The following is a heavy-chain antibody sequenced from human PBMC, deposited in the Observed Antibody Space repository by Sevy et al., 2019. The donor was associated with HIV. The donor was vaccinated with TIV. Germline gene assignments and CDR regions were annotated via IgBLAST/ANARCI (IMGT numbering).Heavy chain of an antibody. CDR1: GFTVSSNY. Sequence: GGSLRLSCAASGFTVSSNYMSWVRQAPGKGLEWVSVIYSGGSTYYADSVKGRFTISRDKSKNTLYLQMNSLRAEDTAVYYCAGPGYSSSWYHTYYYYGMDVWGQGTTVTVSS. D-gene: IGHD6-13*01. CDR3: AGPGYSSSWYHTYYYYGMDV. J-gene: IGHJ6*02. V-gene: IGHV3-53*01. CDR2: IYSGGST.